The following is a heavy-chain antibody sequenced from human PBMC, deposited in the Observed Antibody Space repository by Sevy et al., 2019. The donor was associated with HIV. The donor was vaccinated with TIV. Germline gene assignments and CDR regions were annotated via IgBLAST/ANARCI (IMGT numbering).Heavy chain of an antibody. CDR1: GFTFNNAW. Sequence: GGSLRLSCAVSGFTFNNAWMNWVRQAPGTGLQWVGLIKSNIDGETTDYAATVKGRFTISREDSKNTLYLQMNNLKIEDTAVYYCATAPGYYDSAPFDYWGPGTLVTVSS. CDR2: IKSNIDGETT. CDR3: ATAPGYYDSAPFDY. D-gene: IGHD3-22*01. V-gene: IGHV3-15*01. J-gene: IGHJ4*02.